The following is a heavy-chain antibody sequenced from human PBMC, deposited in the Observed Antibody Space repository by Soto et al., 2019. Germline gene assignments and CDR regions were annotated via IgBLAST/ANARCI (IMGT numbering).Heavy chain of an antibody. V-gene: IGHV4-30-4*01. Sequence: QVQLQASGPGLVKPSQTLSLTCTVSGGSISSADYYWSWIRQPPGKGLEWVGFIYYSGSTYYNPSLRSRVTMSVDTSKNKFSLKVSSVTAADTAVYYCARAMTAVTSRGFDPWGQGTLVTVSS. CDR2: IYYSGST. D-gene: IGHD4-17*01. CDR1: GGSISSADYY. J-gene: IGHJ5*02. CDR3: ARAMTAVTSRGFDP.